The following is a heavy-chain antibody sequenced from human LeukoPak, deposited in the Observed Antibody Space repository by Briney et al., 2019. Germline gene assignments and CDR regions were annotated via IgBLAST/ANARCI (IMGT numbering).Heavy chain of an antibody. V-gene: IGHV4-39*01. CDR2: YSGST. CDR3: ARHFVEGPKLYYYYYMDV. Sequence: YSGSTYYNPSLKSRVTISVDTSKNQFSLKLSSVTAADTAVYYCARHFVEGPKLYYYYYMDVWGKGTTVTVSS. J-gene: IGHJ6*03. D-gene: IGHD5-24*01.